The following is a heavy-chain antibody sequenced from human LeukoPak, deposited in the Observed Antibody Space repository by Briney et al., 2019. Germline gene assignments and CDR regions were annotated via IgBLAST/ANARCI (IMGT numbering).Heavy chain of an antibody. J-gene: IGHJ3*02. CDR3: ARARYFDWLPDHDAFDI. CDR2: ISGSGAST. Sequence: GGSLRLSCAASGFIFNTFGMSWVRQAPGKGLEWVSIISGSGASTYYADSAKGRFTISRDNAKNSLYLQMNSLRAEDTAVYYCARARYFDWLPDHDAFDIWGQGTMVTVSS. D-gene: IGHD3-9*01. CDR1: GFIFNTFG. V-gene: IGHV3-21*01.